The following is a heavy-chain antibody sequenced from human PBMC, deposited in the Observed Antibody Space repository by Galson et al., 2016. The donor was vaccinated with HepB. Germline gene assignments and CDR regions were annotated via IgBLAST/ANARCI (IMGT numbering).Heavy chain of an antibody. J-gene: IGHJ6*02. D-gene: IGHD2-21*02. CDR3: ARMGTADTCHGNYGMDV. CDR1: GFSLSTSGMC. V-gene: IGHV2-70*01. CDR2: IDWTDDK. Sequence: PALVKPTQTLTLTCTLSGFSLSTSGMCVTWIRQSPGKALEWLAFIDWTDDKYYSPSLETRLTISKDTSKSQVVLTMINMEAVDTATYFCARMGTADTCHGNYGMDVWGQGTTVTVSS.